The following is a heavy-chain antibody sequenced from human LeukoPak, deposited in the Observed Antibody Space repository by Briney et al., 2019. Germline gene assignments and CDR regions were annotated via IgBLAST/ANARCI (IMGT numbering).Heavy chain of an antibody. J-gene: IGHJ5*02. CDR2: ISGSGGST. CDR1: GFTLSSYA. Sequence: GGSLRLSCAASGFTLSSYAMSWVRQAPGKGLEWVSAISGSGGSTYYADSVKGRFTISRDNSKNTLYLQMNSLRAEDTAVYYCAKDALVVVPAAIDWFDPWGQGTLVTVSS. CDR3: AKDALVVVPAAIDWFDP. V-gene: IGHV3-23*01. D-gene: IGHD2-2*01.